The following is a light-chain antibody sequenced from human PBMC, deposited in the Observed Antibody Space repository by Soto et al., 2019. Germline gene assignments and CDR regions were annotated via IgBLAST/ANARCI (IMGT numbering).Light chain of an antibody. Sequence: IVLTQSPGNLSLSPGERATLSCRASQSVSSSYLAWYQQKPGQAPRFIIYGASSRATGIPDRFSGSESGTDCTLTLSRLQKEDVAVYYCQQYGSSTTTFGQGTKVDIK. CDR2: GAS. V-gene: IGKV3-20*01. J-gene: IGKJ1*01. CDR3: QQYGSSTTT. CDR1: QSVSSSY.